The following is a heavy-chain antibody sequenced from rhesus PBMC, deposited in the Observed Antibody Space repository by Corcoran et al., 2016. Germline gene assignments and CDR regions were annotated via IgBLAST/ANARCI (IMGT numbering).Heavy chain of an antibody. CDR3: TRALYGTRSDS. Sequence: QVQLQESGPGLVKPSETLPLTSAVSSASISSPSGSWISQAPGKGMEWIGRIYGGGGNTDYNPSLKSRVTISIDTSKNQFSLKLSSVTAADTAVYYCTRALYGTRSDSWGQGVLVTVSS. CDR2: IYGGGGNT. D-gene: IGHD4-29*01. V-gene: IGHV4S2*01. J-gene: IGHJ4*01. CDR1: SASISSPS.